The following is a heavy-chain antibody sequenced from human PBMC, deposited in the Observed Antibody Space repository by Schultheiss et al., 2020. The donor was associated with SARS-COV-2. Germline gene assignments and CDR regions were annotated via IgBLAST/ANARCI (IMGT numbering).Heavy chain of an antibody. V-gene: IGHV4-34*01. CDR1: GGSFSGYY. D-gene: IGHD4-17*01. J-gene: IGHJ4*02. CDR2: IYYSGST. Sequence: SETLSLTCAVYGGSFSGYYWSWIRQPPGKGLEWIGSIYYSGSTYYNPSLKSRVTISVDKSKNQFSLKLSSVTAADTAVYYCARYRGDYRRFDYWGQGTLVTVSS. CDR3: ARYRGDYRRFDY.